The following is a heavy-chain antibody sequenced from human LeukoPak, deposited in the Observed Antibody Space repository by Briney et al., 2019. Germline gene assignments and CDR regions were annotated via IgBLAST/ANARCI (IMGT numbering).Heavy chain of an antibody. CDR2: ISAYNGNT. V-gene: IGHV1-18*01. D-gene: IGHD3-22*01. Sequence: ASVTVSCKASGYTFTSYGISWVRQAPGQGLEWMGWISAYNGNTNYAQKLQGRVTMTTDTSMSTAYMELRSLRSDDTAVYYCARVSPPFTYYYDSSGYPDLYYFDYWGQGTLVTVSS. CDR3: ARVSPPFTYYYDSSGYPDLYYFDY. J-gene: IGHJ4*02. CDR1: GYTFTSYG.